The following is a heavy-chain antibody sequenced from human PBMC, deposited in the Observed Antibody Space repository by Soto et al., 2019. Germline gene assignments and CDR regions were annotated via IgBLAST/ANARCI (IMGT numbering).Heavy chain of an antibody. J-gene: IGHJ6*03. CDR3: ARSEEYYYYYMDV. CDR1: GFTVSSNY. Sequence: GGSLRLSCAASGFTVSSNYMSWVRQAPGKGLEWVSVIYSGGSTYYADSVKGRFTISRDNSKNTLYLQMNSLRAEDTAVYYCARSEEYYYYYMDVWGKGTTVTVSS. V-gene: IGHV3-66*01. CDR2: IYSGGST.